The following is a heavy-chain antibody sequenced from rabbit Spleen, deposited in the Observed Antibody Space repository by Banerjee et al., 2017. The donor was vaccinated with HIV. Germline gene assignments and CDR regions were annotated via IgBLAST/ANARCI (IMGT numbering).Heavy chain of an antibody. V-gene: IGHV1S45*01. CDR1: GFSFSTYSY. Sequence: QEQLVESGGGLVQPEGSLTLTCTASGFSFSTYSYMFWVRQAPGKGLEWIACIYTGSDSTYYASWAKGRFTISKTSSTTVTLQMTRLTAADTATYFCAISSPGSSYGFNLWGQGTLVTV. CDR3: AISSPGSSYGFNL. CDR2: IYTGSDST. J-gene: IGHJ4*01. D-gene: IGHD8-1*01.